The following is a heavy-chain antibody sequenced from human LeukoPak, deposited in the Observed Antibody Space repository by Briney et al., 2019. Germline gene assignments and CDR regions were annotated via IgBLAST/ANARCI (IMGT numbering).Heavy chain of an antibody. D-gene: IGHD3-22*01. CDR2: ISYDGSNK. V-gene: IGHV3-30*04. J-gene: IGHJ4*02. Sequence: PGGSLRLSCAASRFTFSGYAMSGVRQAPGKGLEWVAIISYDGSNKDYADSVKGRFTISRDNSKNTLYLQMNSLRAEDTAVYYCAREYSSGYYRTFDYWGQGTLVTVSS. CDR1: RFTFSGYA. CDR3: AREYSSGYYRTFDY.